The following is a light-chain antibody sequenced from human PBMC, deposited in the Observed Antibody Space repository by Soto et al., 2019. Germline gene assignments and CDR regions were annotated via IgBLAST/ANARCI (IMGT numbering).Light chain of an antibody. CDR2: EST. CDR1: QTIATF. CDR3: QQANSYPWT. Sequence: DIQMTQSPPSLSASVGDRVTITCRASQTIATFINWYQQKPGKAPSLLIYESTNLQSGVPSRFSGRGSGTDFALTISSLQPEDFATYYCQQANSYPWTFGQGTKVDIK. V-gene: IGKV1-39*01. J-gene: IGKJ1*01.